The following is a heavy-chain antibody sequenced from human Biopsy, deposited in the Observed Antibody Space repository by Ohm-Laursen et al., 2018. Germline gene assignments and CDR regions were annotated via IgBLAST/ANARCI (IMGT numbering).Heavy chain of an antibody. Sequence: SLRLSCAASGFTLSGYAMNWVRQAPGKGLEWVSSISATSSYIYYADSVKGRFTVSRDNAKNSLYLQMNSLRAADTAKYYCATGLLRPGVGGPGIESWGQGISVTVSS. CDR1: GFTLSGYA. CDR3: ATGLLRPGVGGPGIES. CDR2: ISATSSYI. J-gene: IGHJ5*01. V-gene: IGHV3-21*01. D-gene: IGHD3-16*01.